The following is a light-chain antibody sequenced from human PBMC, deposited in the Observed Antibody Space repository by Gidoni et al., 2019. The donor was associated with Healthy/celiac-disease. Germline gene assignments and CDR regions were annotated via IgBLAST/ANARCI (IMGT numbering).Light chain of an antibody. CDR3: QSYDSSLSGSEVV. CDR1: SSNIGAGYD. V-gene: IGLV1-40*01. CDR2: GNS. J-gene: IGLJ2*01. Sequence: QSVLTQPPSGSGAPGQRVTISCTGSSSNIGAGYDVHWYQQLPGTAPKLLIYGNSNRPSGVPDRFSGSKSGTSASLAITGLQAEDEADYYCQSYDSSLSGSEVVFGGGTKLPVL.